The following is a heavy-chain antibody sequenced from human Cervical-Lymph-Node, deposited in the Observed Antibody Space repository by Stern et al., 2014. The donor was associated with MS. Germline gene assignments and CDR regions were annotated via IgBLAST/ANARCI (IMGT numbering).Heavy chain of an antibody. J-gene: IGHJ4*02. CDR1: GFTFSSYG. CDR3: ARDRHDLGYCSGGSCYLPDY. V-gene: IGHV3-33*01. D-gene: IGHD2-15*01. CDR2: IWYDGSNQ. Sequence: QVQLVESGGGVVQPGRSLRLSCAASGFTFSSYGMHWVRQAPGKGLEWVGVIWYDGSNQYYADSVKGRFTISRDNSKNTLYLQMNSLKAEDTAVYYCARDRHDLGYCSGGSCYLPDYWGQGTLVTVSS.